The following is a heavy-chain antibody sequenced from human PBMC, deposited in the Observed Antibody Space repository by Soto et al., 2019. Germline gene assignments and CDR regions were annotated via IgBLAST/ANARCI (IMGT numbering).Heavy chain of an antibody. D-gene: IGHD4-17*01. J-gene: IGHJ3*02. CDR1: GGSFSGYY. CDR3: ARFYGDYDDAFDI. Sequence: PSETLSLTCAVYGGSFSGYYWSWIRQPPGKGLEWIGEINHSGSTNYNPSLKSRVTISVDTSKNQFSLKLSSVTAADTVVYYCARFYGDYDDAFDIWGQGTMVTVSS. V-gene: IGHV4-34*01. CDR2: INHSGST.